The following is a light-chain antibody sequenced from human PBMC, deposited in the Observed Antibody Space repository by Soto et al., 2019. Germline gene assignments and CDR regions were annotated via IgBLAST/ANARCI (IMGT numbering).Light chain of an antibody. CDR2: DAS. J-gene: IGKJ1*01. CDR3: QQYNNLWT. V-gene: IGKV3-15*01. CDR1: QSVSSN. Sequence: EIVMTQSPATLSVSPGESATLSCRASQSVSSNLAWYQQKPGQGPSLLIYDASTRATGIPARFSGSGSGTEFTLTISSLQSEDFAVYYCQQYNNLWTFGQGDHGGYQ.